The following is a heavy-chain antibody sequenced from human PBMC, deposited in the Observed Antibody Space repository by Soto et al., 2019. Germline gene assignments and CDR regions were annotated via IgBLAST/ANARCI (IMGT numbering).Heavy chain of an antibody. Sequence: QVQLVQSGAEVKKPGASVKISCKASGYTFIHYYIHWVRQAPGQGLEWMAIINPNGGSTNYAQKFQGRVTVTSDTSTTTVSMELNILESDDTAVYFCGRSLLQGDFWGQGTLVTVSS. J-gene: IGHJ4*02. V-gene: IGHV1-46*01. D-gene: IGHD2-21*01. CDR2: INPNGGST. CDR3: GRSLLQGDF. CDR1: GYTFIHYY.